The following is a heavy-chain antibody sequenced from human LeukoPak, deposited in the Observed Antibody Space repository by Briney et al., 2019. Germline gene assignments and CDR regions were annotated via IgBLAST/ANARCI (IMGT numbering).Heavy chain of an antibody. CDR3: ARGSYYDILTGYYSPQQYYYGMDV. V-gene: IGHV1-2*04. CDR1: GYTFTGYY. Sequence: ASVKVSCKASGYTFTGYYMHWVRQAPGQGLEWMGWINPNSGGTNYAQKFQGWVTMTRDTSISTAYMELSRLRSDDTAVYYCARGSYYDILTGYYSPQQYYYGMDVWGQGTTVTVSS. J-gene: IGHJ6*02. D-gene: IGHD3-9*01. CDR2: INPNSGGT.